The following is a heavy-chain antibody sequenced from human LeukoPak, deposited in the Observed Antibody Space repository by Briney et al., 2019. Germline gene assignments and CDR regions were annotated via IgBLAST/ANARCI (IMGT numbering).Heavy chain of an antibody. CDR2: IYTSGST. CDR3: ARDQGYTVKNWFDP. CDR1: GGSISSYY. J-gene: IGHJ5*02. Sequence: PSEXLSLTCTVSGGSISSYYWSWIRQPAGKGLEWIGRIYTSGSTNYNPYLTSRGTMSVDKTKKQCSLKLSSVTAADTAVYYCARDQGYTVKNWFDPWGQGTLVTVSS. D-gene: IGHD4-17*01. V-gene: IGHV4-4*07.